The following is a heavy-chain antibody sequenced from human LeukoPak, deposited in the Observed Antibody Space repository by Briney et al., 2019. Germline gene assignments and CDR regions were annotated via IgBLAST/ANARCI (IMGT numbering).Heavy chain of an antibody. V-gene: IGHV1-8*03. CDR2: MNPNSGNT. J-gene: IGHJ6*03. CDR3: ARVRLERGYYDSSGYYGGSHYYYYMDV. CDR1: GYTFTSYD. Sequence: ASVKVSCKASGYTFTSYDINWVRQATGQGLEWMGWMNPNSGNTGYAQKFQGRVTITRNTSISTAYMELSSLRSEDTAVYYCARVRLERGYYDSSGYYGGSHYYYYMDVWGKGTTVTISS. D-gene: IGHD3-22*01.